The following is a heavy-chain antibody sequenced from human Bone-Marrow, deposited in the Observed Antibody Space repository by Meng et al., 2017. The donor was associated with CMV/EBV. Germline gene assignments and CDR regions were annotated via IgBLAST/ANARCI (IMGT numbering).Heavy chain of an antibody. D-gene: IGHD2-2*01. CDR2: IQYDGSNK. CDR1: GFTFSSYG. J-gene: IGHJ5*02. CDR3: ARDIRGYCSSTSCYWFDP. Sequence: GESLKISCAASGFTFSSYGMHWVRQAPGKGLEWVAFIQYDGSNKYYADSVKGRFTISRDNSKNTLYLQMNSLRAEDTAVYYCARDIRGYCSSTSCYWFDPWGQGTLVTVSS. V-gene: IGHV3-30*02.